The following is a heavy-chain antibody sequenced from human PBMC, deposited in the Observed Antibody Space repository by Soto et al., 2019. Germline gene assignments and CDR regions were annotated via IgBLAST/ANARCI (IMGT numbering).Heavy chain of an antibody. V-gene: IGHV3-48*03. J-gene: IGHJ4*02. Sequence: PVDFLRLAYAVSGFTFRDYEMNWVRQAPGKGLEWASYISLTGATIYYANSVKGRFTISRDNAKSSLSLQMNSLRAEDTGVYYCARALFDSCGFYEDYWGEGGLVTVSS. CDR3: ARALFDSCGFYEDY. D-gene: IGHD3-22*01. CDR1: GFTFRDYE. CDR2: ISLTGATI.